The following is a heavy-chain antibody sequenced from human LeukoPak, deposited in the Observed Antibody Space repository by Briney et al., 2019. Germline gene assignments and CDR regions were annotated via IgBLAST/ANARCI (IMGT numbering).Heavy chain of an antibody. Sequence: GGSLRLSCAASRFTSSSYGMHGVRQAPGKGLEWVAVISYDGSNKYYADSVKGRFTISRDNSKNTVYPQMNSLRAEDTAVYYCAKDREGTTFDNWGQGTLVTVSS. J-gene: IGHJ4*02. V-gene: IGHV3-30*18. CDR1: RFTSSSYG. CDR3: AKDREGTTFDN. CDR2: ISYDGSNK. D-gene: IGHD1-7*01.